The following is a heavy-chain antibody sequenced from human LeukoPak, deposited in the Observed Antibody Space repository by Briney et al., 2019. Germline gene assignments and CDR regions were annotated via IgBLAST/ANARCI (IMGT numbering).Heavy chain of an antibody. CDR1: GGSISSGDYY. CDR2: IYYSGST. D-gene: IGHD3-3*01. J-gene: IGHJ5*02. Sequence: PSQTLSLTCTVSGGSISSGDYYWSWIRQPPGKGLEWIGYIYYSGSTYHNPSLKSRVTISVDTSKNQFSLKLSSVTAADTAVYYCARVYYDFWSGYLAWFDPWGQGTLVTVSS. V-gene: IGHV4-30-4*01. CDR3: ARVYYDFWSGYLAWFDP.